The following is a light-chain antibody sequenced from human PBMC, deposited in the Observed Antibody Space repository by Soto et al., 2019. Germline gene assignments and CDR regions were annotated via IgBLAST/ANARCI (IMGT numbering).Light chain of an antibody. Sequence: EILLTQSPATLSLSAGERATLSCRASQSVSSSLAWYQQRPGQAPRLLVYDASNRATGIPARFSGTESGTDFTLTISSLEPEDFAVYFCHQRTDWLTFGGGTKVDIK. CDR2: DAS. CDR3: HQRTDWLT. V-gene: IGKV3-11*01. CDR1: QSVSSS. J-gene: IGKJ4*01.